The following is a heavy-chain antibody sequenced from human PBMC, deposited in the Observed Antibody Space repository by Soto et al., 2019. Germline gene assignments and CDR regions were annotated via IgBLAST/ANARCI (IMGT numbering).Heavy chain of an antibody. Sequence: SETLSLTCTVSGGSISSYYWSWIRQPPGKGLEWIGYIYYSGSTNYNPSLKSRVTISVDTSKNQFSLKLSSVTAADTAVYYCAIVLSRGITVDYWGQGTLLTVSS. D-gene: IGHD1-20*01. CDR3: AIVLSRGITVDY. CDR2: IYYSGST. V-gene: IGHV4-59*01. J-gene: IGHJ4*02. CDR1: GGSISSYY.